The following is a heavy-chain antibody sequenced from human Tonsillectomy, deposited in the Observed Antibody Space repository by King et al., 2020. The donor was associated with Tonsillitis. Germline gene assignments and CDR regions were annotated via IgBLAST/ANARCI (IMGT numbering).Heavy chain of an antibody. CDR2: IYSGGST. CDR1: GFTVSSNY. V-gene: IGHV3-66*01. Sequence: VQLVESGGGLVQPGGSLRLSCAASGFTVSSNYMTWVRQAPGKGLEWVSVIYSGGSTYYADSVKGRFTISRDNSKNTLYLQMNSLRAEDTAVYYCARDETSYYYCHGMDVWGQGTTVTVSS. J-gene: IGHJ6*02. CDR3: ARDETSYYYCHGMDV.